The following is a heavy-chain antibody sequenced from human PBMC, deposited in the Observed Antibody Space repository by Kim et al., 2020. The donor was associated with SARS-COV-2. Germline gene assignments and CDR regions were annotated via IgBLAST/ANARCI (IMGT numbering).Heavy chain of an antibody. Sequence: GGSLGLSCAASGFTFSSYEMNWVRQAPGKGLEWVSYISGGGTTIYYADSVKGRFTISRDNAKNSLYLQMNSLRAEDTAVYYCARNHAIDVWGQGTTVTVS. V-gene: IGHV3-48*03. CDR3: ARNHAIDV. CDR2: ISGGGTTI. J-gene: IGHJ6*02. CDR1: GFTFSSYE.